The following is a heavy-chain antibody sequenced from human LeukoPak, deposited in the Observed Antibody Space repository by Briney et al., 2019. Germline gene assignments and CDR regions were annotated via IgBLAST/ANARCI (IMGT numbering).Heavy chain of an antibody. D-gene: IGHD6-19*01. Sequence: PGGSLRLSCAASGFTFSSYEMNWVRQAPGKGLGWVSFISSSGNTIYYADSVKGRFIISRDNAKNSLYLQMNSLRDEDTAVYYCARDQYSGHWYYALDIWGQGTMVTVSS. CDR2: ISSSGNTI. CDR1: GFTFSSYE. J-gene: IGHJ3*02. CDR3: ARDQYSGHWYYALDI. V-gene: IGHV3-48*03.